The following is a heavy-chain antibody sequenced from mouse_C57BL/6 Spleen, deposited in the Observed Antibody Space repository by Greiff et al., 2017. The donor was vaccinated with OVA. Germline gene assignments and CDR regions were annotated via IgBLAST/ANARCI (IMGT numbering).Heavy chain of an antibody. CDR1: GYTFTSYW. J-gene: IGHJ1*03. D-gene: IGHD1-1*01. V-gene: IGHV1-52*01. CDR3: ARGAIYYGSSYGWYFDV. Sequence: QVQLKQPGAELVRPGSSVKLSCKASGYTFTSYWMHWVKQRPIQGLEWIGNIDPSDSETHYNQKFKDKATLTVDKSSSTAYMQLSSLTSEDSAVYYCARGAIYYGSSYGWYFDVWGTGTTVTVSS. CDR2: IDPSDSET.